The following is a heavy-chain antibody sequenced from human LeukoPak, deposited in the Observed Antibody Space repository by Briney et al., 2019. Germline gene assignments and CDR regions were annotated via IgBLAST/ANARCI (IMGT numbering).Heavy chain of an antibody. D-gene: IGHD3-22*01. CDR1: GYTFTSYD. V-gene: IGHV1-8*01. CDR3: ARGRQYYYDSSGYYDHDAFDI. CDR2: MNPNSGNT. Sequence: ASVKVSCKASGYTFTSYDINWVRQATGQGLEWMGWMNPNSGNTGYAQKFQGRVTMTRNTSISTAYMELSSLRSEDTAVYYCARGRQYYYDSSGYYDHDAFDIWGQGTMVTVSS. J-gene: IGHJ3*02.